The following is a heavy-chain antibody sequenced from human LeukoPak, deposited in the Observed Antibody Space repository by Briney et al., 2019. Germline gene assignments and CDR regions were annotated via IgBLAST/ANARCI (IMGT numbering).Heavy chain of an antibody. Sequence: GGSWSPPCGASGFPFSSHALGGVRQAPGKGLEWVSGISGTGGSTSYADSLKGRFTISRDNSKNTLYLQMNSLRAEDTAVYYCAQRRVQAPYFFDYWGQGTLVTVSS. J-gene: IGHJ4*02. CDR3: AQRRVQAPYFFDY. CDR1: GFPFSSHA. D-gene: IGHD3-10*01. CDR2: ISGTGGST. V-gene: IGHV3-23*01.